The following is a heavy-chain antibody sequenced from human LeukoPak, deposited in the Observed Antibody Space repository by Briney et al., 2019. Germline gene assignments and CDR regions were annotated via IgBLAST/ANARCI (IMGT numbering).Heavy chain of an antibody. CDR1: GFTFGSYA. Sequence: GGSLRLSCAASGFTFGSYAMSWVRQTPGRGLEWVSFISGPGGNTYYADSVKGRSTISRDNSRNTLYLQMNSLRPEDTALYYCAKDRGGGSWPVFDYWGQGTLVTVSS. D-gene: IGHD3-10*01. CDR3: AKDRGGGSWPVFDY. J-gene: IGHJ4*02. CDR2: ISGPGGNT. V-gene: IGHV3-23*01.